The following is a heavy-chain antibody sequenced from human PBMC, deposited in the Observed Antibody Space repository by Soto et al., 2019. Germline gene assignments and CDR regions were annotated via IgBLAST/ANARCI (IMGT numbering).Heavy chain of an antibody. CDR3: ARGQRFSDWFDP. CDR2: IYSSGNT. Sequence: SETLSLTCSVSGGTISGYYWTWIRQPAGKRLEWIGRIYSSGNTKYNPSLQSRVTMSLDTSNNQFSLSLTSVTAADTAVYYCARGQRFSDWFDPWGQGTLVTVSS. J-gene: IGHJ5*02. V-gene: IGHV4-4*07. D-gene: IGHD3-3*01. CDR1: GGTISGYY.